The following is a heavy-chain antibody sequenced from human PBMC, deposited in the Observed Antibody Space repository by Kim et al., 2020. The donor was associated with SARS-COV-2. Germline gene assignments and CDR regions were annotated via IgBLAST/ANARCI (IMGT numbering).Heavy chain of an antibody. V-gene: IGHV3-30*18. D-gene: IGHD2-15*01. J-gene: IGHJ4*02. Sequence: GGSLRLSCAASGFTFSSYGMHWVRQAPGKGLEWVAVISYDGSNKYYADSVKGRFTISRDNSKNTLYLQMNSLRAEDTAVYYCAKSQYCSGGSCFFWGQGTLVTVSS. CDR3: AKSQYCSGGSCFF. CDR1: GFTFSSYG. CDR2: ISYDGSNK.